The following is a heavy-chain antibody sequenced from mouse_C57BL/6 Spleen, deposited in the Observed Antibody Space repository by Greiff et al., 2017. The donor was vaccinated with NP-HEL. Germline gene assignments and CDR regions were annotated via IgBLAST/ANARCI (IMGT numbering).Heavy chain of an antibody. CDR1: GYTFTSYW. CDR2: IDPSDSET. CDR3: ARRDYGSERYFDV. J-gene: IGHJ1*03. V-gene: IGHV1-52*01. D-gene: IGHD1-1*01. Sequence: VQLQQPGAELVRPGSSVKLSCKASGYTFTSYWMHWVKQRPIQGLEWIGNIDPSDSETHYNQKFKDKATLTVDKSSSTVYMQLSSLTSEDSAVYYCARRDYGSERYFDVWGTGTTVTVSS.